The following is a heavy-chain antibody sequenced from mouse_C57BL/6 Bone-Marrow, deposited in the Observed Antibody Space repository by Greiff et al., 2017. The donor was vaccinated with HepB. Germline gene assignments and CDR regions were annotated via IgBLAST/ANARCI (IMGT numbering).Heavy chain of an antibody. V-gene: IGHV5-4*01. CDR2: ISDGGSYT. CDR3: AREDGYYYYAMDY. J-gene: IGHJ4*01. Sequence: EVQRVESGGGLVKPGGSLKLSCAASGFTFSSYAMSWVRQTPEKRLEWVATISDGGSYTYYPDNVKGRFTISRDNAKNNLYLQMSHLKSEDTAMYYCAREDGYYYYAMDYWGQGTSVTVSS. D-gene: IGHD2-3*01. CDR1: GFTFSSYA.